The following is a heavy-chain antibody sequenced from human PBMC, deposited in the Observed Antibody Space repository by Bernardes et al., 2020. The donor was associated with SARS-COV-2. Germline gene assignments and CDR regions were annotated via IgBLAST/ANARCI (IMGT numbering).Heavy chain of an antibody. J-gene: IGHJ5*02. CDR1: GDSITSDY. CDR2: IFYSGTP. CDR3: ARDSSFCGGGFCYYVPDQ. D-gene: IGHD2-15*01. V-gene: IGHV4-4*07. Sequence: SETLSLTCTVSGDSITSDYWSWIRQPAGKGLEWVGRIFYSGTPDYNPSLNSRVTLSVDMSKTQFSLTLNSVTAADTAVYFCARDSSFCGGGFCYYVPDQWGQGMLVTVSS.